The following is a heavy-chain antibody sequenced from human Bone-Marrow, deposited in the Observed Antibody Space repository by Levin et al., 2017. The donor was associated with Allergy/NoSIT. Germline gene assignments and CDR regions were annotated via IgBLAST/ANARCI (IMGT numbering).Heavy chain of an antibody. Sequence: GESLKISCKASGYTFTGYYMHWVRQAPGQGLEWMGWINPNSGGTNYAQKFQGRVTMTRDTSISTAYMELSRLRSDDTAVYYCARGSYYFDSSGFTPPDGWGQGTLVTVSS. J-gene: IGHJ4*02. CDR1: GYTFTGYY. V-gene: IGHV1-2*02. D-gene: IGHD3-22*01. CDR3: ARGSYYFDSSGFTPPDG. CDR2: INPNSGGT.